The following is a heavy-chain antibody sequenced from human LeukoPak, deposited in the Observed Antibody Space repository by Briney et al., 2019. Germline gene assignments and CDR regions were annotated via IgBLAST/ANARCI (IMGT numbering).Heavy chain of an antibody. CDR1: GFTFSSYG. CDR2: IRDDGSNK. V-gene: IGHV3-30*02. CDR3: AKAPPPGESTSFGAFDI. Sequence: TGGSLRLSCAASGFTFSSYGMHWVRQAPGKGLEWVAFIRDDGSNKYYADSVKGRFTISRDNSKNTLYLQMNSLRAEDTAVYYCAKAPPPGESTSFGAFDIWGQGTMVTVSS. D-gene: IGHD3-10*01. J-gene: IGHJ3*02.